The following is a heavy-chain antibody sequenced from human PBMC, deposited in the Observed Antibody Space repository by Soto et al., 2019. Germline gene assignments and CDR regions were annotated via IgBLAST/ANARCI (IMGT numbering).Heavy chain of an antibody. CDR3: AQPNPYYDSSGYVPGAFDI. Sequence: ESGPTLVNPTQTLTLTCTFSGFSLSTSGVGVGWIRQPPGKALEWLALIYWNDDKRYSPSLKSRLTITKDTSKNQVVLTMTNMDPVDTATYYCAQPNPYYDSSGYVPGAFDIWGQGTMVTVSS. CDR2: IYWNDDK. D-gene: IGHD3-22*01. V-gene: IGHV2-5*01. CDR1: GFSLSTSGVG. J-gene: IGHJ3*02.